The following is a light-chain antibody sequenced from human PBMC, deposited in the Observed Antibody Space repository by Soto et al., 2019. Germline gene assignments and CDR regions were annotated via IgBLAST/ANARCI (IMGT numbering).Light chain of an antibody. J-gene: IGLJ1*01. CDR1: SSDIGVYDY. Sequence: SALPQPASVSGSPGQSITISCTGTSSDIGVYDYVSWYQQHPGKAPKLMVYEGTKRPSGVSNRFSGSKSGNTASLTISGLQAEDEADYYCCSYVGSSTYVFGTGTKV. CDR3: CSYVGSSTYV. V-gene: IGLV2-23*01. CDR2: EGT.